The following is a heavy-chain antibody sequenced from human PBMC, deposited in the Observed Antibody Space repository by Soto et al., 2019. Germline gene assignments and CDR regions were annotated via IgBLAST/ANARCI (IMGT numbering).Heavy chain of an antibody. CDR1: GGTFSSYA. CDR2: IIPIFGTA. V-gene: IGHV1-69*13. Sequence: SVKVSCKASGGTFSSYAISWVRQAPGQGLEWMGGIIPIFGTANCAQKFQGRVTITADESTSTAYMELSSLRYEDTAVYYCARDDYYESSGSADPIGNKHGMDVWGQGTTVTVYS. D-gene: IGHD3-22*01. CDR3: ARDDYYESSGSADPIGNKHGMDV. J-gene: IGHJ6*02.